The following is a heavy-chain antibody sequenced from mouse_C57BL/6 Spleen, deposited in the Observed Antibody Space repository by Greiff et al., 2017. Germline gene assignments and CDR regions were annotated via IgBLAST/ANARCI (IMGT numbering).Heavy chain of an antibody. CDR3: ARSDSNWALYYAMDY. Sequence: QVQLQQPGAELVKPGASVTMSCKASGYTFTSYWITWVKQRPGQGLEWIGDLYPGSGSTNYNEKFKSTATLSVDTSSSTAYMQISSLTSEDSAVYYCARSDSNWALYYAMDYRGQGTSVTVSS. J-gene: IGHJ4*01. CDR2: LYPGSGST. V-gene: IGHV1-55*01. D-gene: IGHD4-1*01. CDR1: GYTFTSYW.